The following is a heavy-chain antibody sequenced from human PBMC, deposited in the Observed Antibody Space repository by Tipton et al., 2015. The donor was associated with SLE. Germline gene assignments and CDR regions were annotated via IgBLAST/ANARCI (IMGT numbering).Heavy chain of an antibody. D-gene: IGHD3-3*01. Sequence: SLRLSCAASGFTFSSYAMHWVRQAPGKGLEWVAVISYDGSNKYYADSVKGRFTISRDNSKNTLYLQMNGLRAEDTAVYYCAREEILEYYFDYWGQGTLVTVSS. CDR1: GFTFSSYA. J-gene: IGHJ4*02. CDR3: AREEILEYYFDY. CDR2: ISYDGSNK. V-gene: IGHV3-30*04.